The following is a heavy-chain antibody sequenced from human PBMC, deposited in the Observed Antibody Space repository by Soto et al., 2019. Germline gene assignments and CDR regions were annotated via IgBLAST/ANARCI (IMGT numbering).Heavy chain of an antibody. D-gene: IGHD3-10*01. CDR2: ISYDGSNK. Sequence: GESLKISCAASGFTFSSYAMHWVRQAPGKGLEWVAVISYDGSNKYYADSVKGRFTISRDNSKNTLYLQMNSLRAEDTAVYYCARGESGILLWFGEFAEYFQHWGQGTLVTVSS. V-gene: IGHV3-30*04. J-gene: IGHJ1*01. CDR3: ARGESGILLWFGEFAEYFQH. CDR1: GFTFSSYA.